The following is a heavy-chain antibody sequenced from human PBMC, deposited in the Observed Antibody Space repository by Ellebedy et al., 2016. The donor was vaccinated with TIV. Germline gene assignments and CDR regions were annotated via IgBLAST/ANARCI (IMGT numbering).Heavy chain of an antibody. CDR2: VWSDGSNK. V-gene: IGHV3-33*01. CDR1: GFTFNNYG. Sequence: PGGSLRLSCAASGFTFNNYGMHWVRQAPGKGLEWVAVVWSDGSNKYYAGSVKGRFTISRDNSKNTLYLQMNSLRAEDTAVYYCARDRAATTVTDYFDYWGQGTLVTVSS. CDR3: ARDRAATTVTDYFDY. J-gene: IGHJ4*02. D-gene: IGHD4-17*01.